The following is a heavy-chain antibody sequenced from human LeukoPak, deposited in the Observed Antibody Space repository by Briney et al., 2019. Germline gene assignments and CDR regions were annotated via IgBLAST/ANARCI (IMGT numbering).Heavy chain of an antibody. Sequence: GGSLRLSCAASGFTFSSYAMSWVRQAPGKGLEWVSATSGGGGSTYYADSVKGRFTISRDNSKNTLYLHMNSLRAEDTAVYYCAKAEGSGTKLFDYGGRGTWVTVSS. CDR2: TSGGGGST. D-gene: IGHD3-10*01. J-gene: IGHJ4*02. V-gene: IGHV3-23*01. CDR1: GFTFSSYA. CDR3: AKAEGSGTKLFDY.